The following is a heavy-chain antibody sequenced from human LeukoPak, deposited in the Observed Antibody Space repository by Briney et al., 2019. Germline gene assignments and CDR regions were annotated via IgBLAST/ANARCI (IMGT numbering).Heavy chain of an antibody. J-gene: IGHJ3*02. V-gene: IGHV1-18*01. CDR2: ISGYNGNT. CDR3: AREDTSSQSYDAFDI. D-gene: IGHD6-13*01. Sequence: ASVKVSCKASGYTFTRYGLSWVRQAPGQGLEWMGWISGYNGNTNYAQKLQGRVTMTTDTSTSTAYMELRSLRSDDTAVYYCAREDTSSQSYDAFDIWGQGTMVTVSS. CDR1: GYTFTRYG.